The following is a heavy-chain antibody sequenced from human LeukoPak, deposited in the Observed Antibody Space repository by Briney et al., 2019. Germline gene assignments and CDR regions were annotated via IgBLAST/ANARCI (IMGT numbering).Heavy chain of an antibody. CDR2: ISSSSSTT. V-gene: IGHV3-48*01. CDR3: AREPSGTLDY. CDR1: GFTFSTYS. D-gene: IGHD1-26*01. J-gene: IGHJ4*02. Sequence: GGSLRLSCAASGFTFSTYSMNWVRQAPGKGLEWVSYISSSSSTTYYADSVKGRFTISRDNAKNSLYLQMNSLRAEDTADCAREPSGTLDYWGQGTLVTVSS.